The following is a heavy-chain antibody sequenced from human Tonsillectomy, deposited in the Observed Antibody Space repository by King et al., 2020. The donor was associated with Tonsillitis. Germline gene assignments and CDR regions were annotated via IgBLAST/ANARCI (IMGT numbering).Heavy chain of an antibody. D-gene: IGHD2-15*01. V-gene: IGHV3-15*01. CDR2: IKSKTDGGTT. Sequence: VQLVESGGGLVKPGGSLRLSCVASGFTFSKAWMSWGRQAPGKGLEWVGRIKSKTDGGTTDYAAPGKGRVTISRDDSKNTLYLQMNSLKTEDTAVYYWTQDQGYCSGGSCLDAFDIWGQGTMVTVSS. CDR1: GFTFSKAW. CDR3: TQDQGYCSGGSCLDAFDI. J-gene: IGHJ3*02.